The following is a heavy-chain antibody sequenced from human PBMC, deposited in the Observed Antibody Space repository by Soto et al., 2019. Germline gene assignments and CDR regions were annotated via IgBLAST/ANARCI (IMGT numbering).Heavy chain of an antibody. Sequence: ASVKVSCKPSGYTLTSYAMHWVRQAPGERLEWMGWINAGNGNTKYSQKFQGRVTITRDTSASTAYMELSSLRSEDTAVYYCARRTIFGVFFLRGVPNHYGMDVWAQGSTVPVSS. CDR2: INAGNGNT. J-gene: IGHJ6*01. CDR3: ARRTIFGVFFLRGVPNHYGMDV. D-gene: IGHD3-3*01. CDR1: GYTLTSYA. V-gene: IGHV1-3*01.